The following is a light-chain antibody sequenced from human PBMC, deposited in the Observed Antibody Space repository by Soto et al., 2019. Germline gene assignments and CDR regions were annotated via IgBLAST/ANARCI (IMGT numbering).Light chain of an antibody. V-gene: IGKV3-15*01. CDR3: QQYNNCPYP. CDR1: QSVSSN. Sequence: EIVMTQSPATLSVSPGERATLSCRASQSVSSNLAWYQQKPGQAPRLLIYGASTRATGIPARFSGSRSGTEFTLTISSLQSEDFAVYYCQQYNNCPYPFGQGTKLQIK. CDR2: GAS. J-gene: IGKJ2*01.